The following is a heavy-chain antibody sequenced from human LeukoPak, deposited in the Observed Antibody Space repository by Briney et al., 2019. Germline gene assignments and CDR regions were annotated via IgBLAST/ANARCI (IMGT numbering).Heavy chain of an antibody. Sequence: GASVKVSCKASGGTFSSYAISWVRQAPGQGLEWMGRIIPILGIANYAQKFQGRVTITADKSTSTAYMELSSLGSEDTAVYYCARRTEWPALDAFDIWGQGTMVTVSS. CDR3: ARRTEWPALDAFDI. CDR1: GGTFSSYA. D-gene: IGHD3-3*01. CDR2: IIPILGIA. V-gene: IGHV1-69*04. J-gene: IGHJ3*02.